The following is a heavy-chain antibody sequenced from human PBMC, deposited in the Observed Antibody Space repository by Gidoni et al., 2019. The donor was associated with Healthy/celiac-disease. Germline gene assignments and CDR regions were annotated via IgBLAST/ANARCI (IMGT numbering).Heavy chain of an antibody. CDR2: ISYDGSNK. J-gene: IGHJ4*02. CDR3: AKDSGSYYGYFDY. V-gene: IGHV3-30*18. Sequence: QVQLVESGGGVVQPGRSLRLSCAASGFTFSSYGMHWVRQAPGKGLEWVAVISYDGSNKYYADSVKGRFTISRDNSKNTLYLQMSSLRAEDTAVYYCAKDSGSYYGYFDYWGQGTLVTVSS. D-gene: IGHD1-26*01. CDR1: GFTFSSYG.